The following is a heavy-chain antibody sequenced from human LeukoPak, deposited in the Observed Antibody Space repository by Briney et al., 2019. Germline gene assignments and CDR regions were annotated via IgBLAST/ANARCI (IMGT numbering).Heavy chain of an antibody. CDR3: ARDPQGLRYFDWTGDY. D-gene: IGHD3-9*01. J-gene: IGHJ4*02. V-gene: IGHV3-21*01. Sequence: KTGGSLRLSCAVSGFTFSSYSMNWVRQAPGKGREWVSSISSSRSYIYYAASVKGRFNISRANAKNSLYLQMISLRAEDAAVYYCARDPQGLRYFDWTGDYWGQGTLVTVSS. CDR1: GFTFSSYS. CDR2: ISSSRSYI.